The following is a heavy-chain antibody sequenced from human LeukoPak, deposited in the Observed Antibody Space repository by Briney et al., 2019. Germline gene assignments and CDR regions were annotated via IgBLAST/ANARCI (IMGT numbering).Heavy chain of an antibody. CDR3: ARGRLVATPYYYMDV. J-gene: IGHJ6*03. CDR1: GGSFSGYY. Sequence: PSETLSLTCAVYGGSFSGYYWSWIRQPPGKGLEWIGEINHSGSTNYNPSLKSRVTISVDTSKNQFSLKLSSVTAADTAVYYCARGRLVATPYYYMDVWGKGTTVTVSS. V-gene: IGHV4-34*01. CDR2: INHSGST. D-gene: IGHD2-8*02.